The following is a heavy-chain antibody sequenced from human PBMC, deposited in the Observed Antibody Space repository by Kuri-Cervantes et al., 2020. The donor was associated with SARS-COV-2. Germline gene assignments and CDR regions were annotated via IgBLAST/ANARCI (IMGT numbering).Heavy chain of an antibody. CDR3: ARLGSDVDY. J-gene: IGHJ4*02. Sequence: GESLKISCAASGFTFSSYSMNWVRQAPGKGLEWVAVIWYDGSNKYYADSVKGRFTISRDNSKNTLYLQMNSLRAEDTAVYYCARLGSDVDYWGQGTLVTVSS. D-gene: IGHD2-21*01. CDR2: IWYDGSNK. V-gene: IGHV3-33*08. CDR1: GFTFSSYS.